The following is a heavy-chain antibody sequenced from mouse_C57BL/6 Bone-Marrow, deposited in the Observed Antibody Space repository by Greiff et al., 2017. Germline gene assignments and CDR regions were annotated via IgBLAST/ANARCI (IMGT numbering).Heavy chain of an antibody. J-gene: IGHJ4*01. V-gene: IGHV1-87*01. CDR1: YTFSRRVH. Sequence: QVQLQQSGPELARPWASVKISCQAFYTFSRRVHFAIRDTNYWMQWVKQRPGQGLEWIGAIYPGNGDTSYNQKFKGKATLTADKSSSTAYMQLSSLTSEDSAVYYCASSHITTVVAPYYAMDYWGEGTSVTVSS. CDR2: GQGLEWIG. CDR3: SEDSAVYYCASSHITTVVAPYYAMDY. D-gene: IGHD1-1*01.